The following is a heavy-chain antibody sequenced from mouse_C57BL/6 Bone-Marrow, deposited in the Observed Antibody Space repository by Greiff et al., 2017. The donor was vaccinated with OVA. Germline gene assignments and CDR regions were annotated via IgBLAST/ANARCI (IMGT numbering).Heavy chain of an antibody. CDR3: ARHDYDGDYFDY. D-gene: IGHD2-4*01. CDR2: ISSGGSYT. J-gene: IGHJ2*01. CDR1: GFTFSSYG. V-gene: IGHV5-6*01. Sequence: EVNVVESGGDLVKPGGSLKLSCAASGFTFSSYGMSWVRQTPDKRLEWVATISSGGSYTYYPDSVKGRFTISRDNAKNTLYLQMSSLKSEDTAMYYCARHDYDGDYFDYWGQGTTLTVSS.